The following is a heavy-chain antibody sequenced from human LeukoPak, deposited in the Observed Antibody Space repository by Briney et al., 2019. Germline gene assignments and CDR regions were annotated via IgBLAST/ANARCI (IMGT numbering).Heavy chain of an antibody. V-gene: IGHV4-59*08. D-gene: IGHD5-18*01. CDR1: GGFISSYY. CDR3: ASITVDTAMVYFDY. CDR2: IYYSGST. Sequence: SETLSLTCTVSGGFISSYYWSWIRQPPGKGLEWIGYIYYSGSTNYNPSLKSRVTISVDTSKNQFSLKLSSVTAADTAVYYCASITVDTAMVYFDYWGQGTLVTVSS. J-gene: IGHJ4*02.